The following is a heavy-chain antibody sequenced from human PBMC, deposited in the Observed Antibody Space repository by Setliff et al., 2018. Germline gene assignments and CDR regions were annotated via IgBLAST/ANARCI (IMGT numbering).Heavy chain of an antibody. Sequence: LRLSCAASGFTFNTYTMNWVRQAPGKGLEWVASISNDATYIYYADSVRGRFTISRDNSKNTLYLQMNSLRPEDTAVYYCARTCSGSGCYAGLESWGQGTPVTVSS. D-gene: IGHD2-15*01. CDR3: ARTCSGSGCYAGLES. CDR2: ISNDATYI. J-gene: IGHJ4*02. V-gene: IGHV3-21*01. CDR1: GFTFNTYT.